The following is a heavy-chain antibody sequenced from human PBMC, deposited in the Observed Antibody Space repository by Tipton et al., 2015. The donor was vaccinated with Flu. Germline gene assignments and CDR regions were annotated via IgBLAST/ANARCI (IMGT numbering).Heavy chain of an antibody. Sequence: RSLRLSCTGSAFAFTASGLQWAHWVRQAPGRGLEYVADISYDGNRKHYAERLRGRFTISRDNSKNVVYLQINGLVPEDTAVYFCAKEDDRGAPGNYAPDIWGQGTVVTVSS. J-gene: IGHJ3*02. V-gene: IGHV3-30*18. CDR2: ISYDGNRK. CDR1: AFAFTASG. CDR3: AKEDDRGAPGNYAPDI. D-gene: IGHD1-7*01.